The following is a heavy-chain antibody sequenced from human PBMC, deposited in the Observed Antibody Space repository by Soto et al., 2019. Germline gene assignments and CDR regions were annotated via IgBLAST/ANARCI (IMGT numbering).Heavy chain of an antibody. CDR2: IWYDGSNK. Sequence: GGSLRLSCAASGFTFSSYGMHWVRQAPGKGLEWVAVIWYDGSNKYYADSVKGRFTISRDNSKNTLYLQMNSLRAEDTAVYYCARDLQPMATIPYDYYYYYGMDVWGQGTTVTVSS. D-gene: IGHD5-12*01. J-gene: IGHJ6*02. CDR3: ARDLQPMATIPYDYYYYYGMDV. CDR1: GFTFSSYG. V-gene: IGHV3-33*01.